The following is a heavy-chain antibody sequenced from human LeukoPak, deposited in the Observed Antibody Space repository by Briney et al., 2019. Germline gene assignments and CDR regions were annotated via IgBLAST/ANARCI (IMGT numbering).Heavy chain of an antibody. CDR1: EFTFSDYY. CDR3: VRLGIITAAGSNDY. CDR2: ISYSGDTI. J-gene: IGHJ4*02. Sequence: PGGSLRLSCAASEFTFSDYYMSWIRQAPGKGLEWVSYISYSGDTIYYADSVKGRFTVSRDNAKNSLYLQMNSLRAEDTAVYYCVRLGIITAAGSNDYWGQGTLVTVSS. D-gene: IGHD6-13*01. V-gene: IGHV3-11*01.